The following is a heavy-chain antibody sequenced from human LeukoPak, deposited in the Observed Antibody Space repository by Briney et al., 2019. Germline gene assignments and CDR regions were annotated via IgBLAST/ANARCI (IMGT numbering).Heavy chain of an antibody. J-gene: IGHJ3*02. CDR3: GRRQCSSISCYYAFDI. CDR1: GFTFSSYW. Sequence: GGSLRLSCAASGFTFSSYWMSWVRQAPGKGLEWVANIKQDGSEKYYVDSLKGRFTISRDNAKNSLYLQMNSLGAEDTAVYYCGRRQCSSISCYYAFDIWGQGTMVTVSS. V-gene: IGHV3-7*01. D-gene: IGHD2-2*01. CDR2: IKQDGSEK.